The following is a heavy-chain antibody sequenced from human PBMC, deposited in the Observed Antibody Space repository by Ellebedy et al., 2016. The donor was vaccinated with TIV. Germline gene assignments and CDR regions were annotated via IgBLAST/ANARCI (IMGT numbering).Heavy chain of an antibody. CDR2: ISYDGSNK. Sequence: PGGSLRLSCAASGFTFSSYGMHWVRQAPGKGLEWVAVISYDGSNKYYADSVKGRFTISRDNSKNTLYLQMNSLRAEDTAVYYCAKEGGYGDYTLSYWGQGTLVTVSS. CDR1: GFTFSSYG. V-gene: IGHV3-30*18. CDR3: AKEGGYGDYTLSY. J-gene: IGHJ4*02. D-gene: IGHD4-17*01.